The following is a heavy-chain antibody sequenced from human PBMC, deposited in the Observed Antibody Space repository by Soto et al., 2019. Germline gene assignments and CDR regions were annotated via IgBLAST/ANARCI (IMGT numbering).Heavy chain of an antibody. J-gene: IGHJ4*02. CDR1: GDTFNSYV. CDR2: IIPIIGVT. CDR3: ARASLGTKRADH. V-gene: IGHV1-69*17. Sequence: QVQLVQSGAEVKRPGSSVKVSCESSGDTFNSYVISWVRQAPGQGLEWMGGIIPIIGVTHYAQKFQGRVAISGLSSTGTAYMDLNNLVFDDTAPNYCARASLGTKRADHWGQGTLVTTPS.